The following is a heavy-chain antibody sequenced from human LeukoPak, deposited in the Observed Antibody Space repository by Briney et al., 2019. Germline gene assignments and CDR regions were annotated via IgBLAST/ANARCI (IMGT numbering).Heavy chain of an antibody. D-gene: IGHD2-2*01. Sequence: ASVKVSCKVSGYTLTELSMHWVRQAPGKGLEWMGGFDPEDGETTYAQKFQGRVTMTEDTSTDTAYMELSSLRSEDTAVYYCATATERYCSSTSCFPYDYYYMDVWGKGTTVTVSS. CDR1: GYTLTELS. V-gene: IGHV1-24*01. J-gene: IGHJ6*03. CDR3: ATATERYCSSTSCFPYDYYYMDV. CDR2: FDPEDGET.